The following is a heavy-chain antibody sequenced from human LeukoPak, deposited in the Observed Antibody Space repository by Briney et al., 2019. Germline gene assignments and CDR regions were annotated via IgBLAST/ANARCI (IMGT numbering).Heavy chain of an antibody. J-gene: IGHJ4*02. CDR3: ASTHAVTTDRPDPEFDY. V-gene: IGHV4-39*07. CDR2: FYYSGST. CDR1: GGSISSRTYY. D-gene: IGHD4-17*01. Sequence: SETLSLTCTVSGGSISSRTYYWGWIRQPPGKGLEWIGSFYYSGSTNYNPSLKSRVTISVDTSKNQFSLKLSSVTAADTAVYYCASTHAVTTDRPDPEFDYWGQGTLVTVSS.